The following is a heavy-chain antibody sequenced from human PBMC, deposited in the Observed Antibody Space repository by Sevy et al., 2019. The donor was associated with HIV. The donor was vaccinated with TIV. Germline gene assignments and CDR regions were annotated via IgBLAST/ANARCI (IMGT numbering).Heavy chain of an antibody. D-gene: IGHD3-16*01. J-gene: IGHJ4*02. V-gene: IGHV3-48*01. Sequence: GGSLRLSCVASGFTFNRYSMNWVRQTPGKGLEWISYITNNGDNIYYADSVKGRFTISRDNAKNSLYLQMNSLRVEDTAIYYCASPPWNSYVSLYYFDSWGQGTLVTVSS. CDR1: GFTFNRYS. CDR3: ASPPWNSYVSLYYFDS. CDR2: ITNNGDNI.